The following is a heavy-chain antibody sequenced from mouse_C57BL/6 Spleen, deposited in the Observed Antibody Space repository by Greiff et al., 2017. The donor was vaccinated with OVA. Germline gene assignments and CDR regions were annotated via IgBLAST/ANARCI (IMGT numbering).Heavy chain of an antibody. Sequence: EVKLQESGPGLVKPSQSLSLTCSVTGYSITSGYYWNWIRQFPGNKLEWMGYISYDGSNNYNPSLKNRISITRDTSKNQFFLKLNSVTTEDTATYYCARHYYGSSFPFAYWGQGTLVTVSA. CDR3: ARHYYGSSFPFAY. J-gene: IGHJ3*01. CDR1: GYSITSGYY. D-gene: IGHD1-1*01. CDR2: ISYDGSN. V-gene: IGHV3-6*01.